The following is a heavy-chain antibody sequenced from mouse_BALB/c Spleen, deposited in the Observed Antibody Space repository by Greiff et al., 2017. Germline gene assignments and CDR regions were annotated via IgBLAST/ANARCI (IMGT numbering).Heavy chain of an antibody. D-gene: IGHD2-14*01. CDR1: GFTFSSYA. V-gene: IGHV5-6-5*01. CDR3: AREVVYRYDVGWYFDV. J-gene: IGHJ1*01. Sequence: EVMLVESGGGLVKPGGSLKLSCAASGFTFSSYAMSWVRQTPEKRLEWVASISSGGSTYYPDSVKGRFSISRDNARNILYLQMSSLRSEDTAMYYCAREVVYRYDVGWYFDVWGAGTTVTVSS. CDR2: ISSGGST.